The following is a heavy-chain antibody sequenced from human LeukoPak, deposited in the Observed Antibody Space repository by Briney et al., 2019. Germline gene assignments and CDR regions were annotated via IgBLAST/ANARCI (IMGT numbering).Heavy chain of an antibody. Sequence: PSETLSLAXTVSGGSISSYYWSWIRQPPGKGLEWIGYIYYSGSTNYNPSLKSRVTISVDTSKNQFSLKLSSVTAADTAVYYCARVDYDSSGYPLNFDYWGQGTLVTVSS. D-gene: IGHD3-22*01. CDR3: ARVDYDSSGYPLNFDY. J-gene: IGHJ4*02. V-gene: IGHV4-59*01. CDR1: GGSISSYY. CDR2: IYYSGST.